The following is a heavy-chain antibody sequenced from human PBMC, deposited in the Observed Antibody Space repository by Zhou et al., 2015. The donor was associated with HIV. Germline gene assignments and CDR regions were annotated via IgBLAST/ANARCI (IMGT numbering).Heavy chain of an antibody. J-gene: IGHJ6*02. CDR1: GGKFSSYQ. Sequence: VQLVQSGAEVKKPGSLVRVSCKASGGKFSSYQITWVRQAPGQGLEWMGGIIPIFGTANYAQKFQGRVTITADESTSTAYMELSSLRSEDTAVYYCARRVGATTDYYYGMDVWGQGTTVTVSS. CDR3: ARRVGATTDYYYGMDV. D-gene: IGHD1-26*01. V-gene: IGHV1-69*01. CDR2: IIPIFGTA.